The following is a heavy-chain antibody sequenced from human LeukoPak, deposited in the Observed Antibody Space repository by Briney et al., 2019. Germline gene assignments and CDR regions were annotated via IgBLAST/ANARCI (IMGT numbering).Heavy chain of an antibody. J-gene: IGHJ4*02. D-gene: IGHD6-19*01. CDR1: GGSISNYY. CDR2: IYNSGST. Sequence: SETLSLTCTVSGGSISNYYWSWIRQPPGKGLEWIGYIYNSGSTNYNPSLKSRVTISVDTSKNQFSLKLSSVTAADTAVYYCASGSGWFNYFDYWGQGTLVTVSS. V-gene: IGHV4-59*01. CDR3: ASGSGWFNYFDY.